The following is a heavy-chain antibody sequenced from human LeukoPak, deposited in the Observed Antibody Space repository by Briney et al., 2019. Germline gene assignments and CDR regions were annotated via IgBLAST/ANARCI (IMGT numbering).Heavy chain of an antibody. CDR3: AKDFVEGSGFDP. D-gene: IGHD3-10*01. CDR1: GFTFSSYA. Sequence: PGGSLRLSCAASGFTFSSYAMSWVRQAPGRGLEWVSLISYDGSYKYYADSVKGRFTISRDNSKNTLYLQMNSLRAEDTAVYYCAKDFVEGSGFDPWGQGTLVTVSS. V-gene: IGHV3-30*18. J-gene: IGHJ5*02. CDR2: ISYDGSYK.